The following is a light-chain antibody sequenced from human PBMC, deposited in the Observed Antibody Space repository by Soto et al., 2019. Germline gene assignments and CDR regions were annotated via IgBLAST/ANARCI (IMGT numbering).Light chain of an antibody. CDR2: GVS. CDR3: QQYDGSSTWT. V-gene: IGKV3-20*01. Sequence: ETVLTQSPGTLSLSPGERATLSCRASQGVSSNYLSWYQQKPGQPPRLLIYGVSARATGIPDRFSGSGSGTDFSLTISRLEPADFAVYYCQQYDGSSTWTFGQGTKVEIK. CDR1: QGVSSNY. J-gene: IGKJ1*01.